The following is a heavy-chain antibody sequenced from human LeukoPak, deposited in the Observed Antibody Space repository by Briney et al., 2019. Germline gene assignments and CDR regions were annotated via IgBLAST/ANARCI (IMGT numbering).Heavy chain of an antibody. CDR1: GFIFSNYG. D-gene: IGHD3-16*01. CDR2: IRGNSETI. CDR3: ARDGGYTNWFDP. Sequence: GGSLRLSCTASGFIFSNYGMNWVRQAPGKGLEWISYIRGNSETIHYADSVKGRFTISRDNAKNSLSLQMTSLRAEDTAVYYCARDGGYTNWFDPWGQGTLVTVSS. V-gene: IGHV3-48*01. J-gene: IGHJ5*02.